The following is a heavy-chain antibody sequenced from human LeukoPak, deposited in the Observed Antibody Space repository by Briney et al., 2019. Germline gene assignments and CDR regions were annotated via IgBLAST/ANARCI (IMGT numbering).Heavy chain of an antibody. D-gene: IGHD4-17*01. J-gene: IGHJ4*02. Sequence: ASVKVSCKASGYTFTGYYIHWVRQAPRQGLEWMGWINPNSGDTKYAQNFQGRVTMTRDTSISTAYVELSSLRSVDTAVYYCARSKSSDYGDRYYFDSWGQGTLVTVSS. CDR3: ARSKSSDYGDRYYFDS. CDR2: INPNSGDT. V-gene: IGHV1-2*02. CDR1: GYTFTGYY.